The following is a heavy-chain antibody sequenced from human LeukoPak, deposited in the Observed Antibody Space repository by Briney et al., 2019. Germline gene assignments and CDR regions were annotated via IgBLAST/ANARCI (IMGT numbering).Heavy chain of an antibody. V-gene: IGHV4-38-2*02. CDR2: IHHSGST. CDR1: GYSISSGYY. CDR3: ARAFGVVIYFDY. Sequence: SETLSLTCSVSGYSISSGYYWGWIRQPPGKGLEWIGSIHHSGSTYYNPSLKSRVTISVDTSKNNFSLKLTSVTAADTAVYYCARAFGVVIYFDYWGQGTLVTCSS. J-gene: IGHJ4*02. D-gene: IGHD3-3*01.